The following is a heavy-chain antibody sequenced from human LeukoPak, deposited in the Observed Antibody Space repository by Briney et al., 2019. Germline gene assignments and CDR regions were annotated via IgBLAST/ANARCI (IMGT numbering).Heavy chain of an antibody. V-gene: IGHV4-30-2*01. J-gene: IGHJ4*02. Sequence: PSETLSLTCAVSGGSISSGGYSWSWIRQPPGKGLEWIGYMYDSGSTYYNPSLKSRVTISVDRSKNQFSLKLSSVTAADTAVYYCAREEGSYFDYWGQGTLVTVSS. CDR3: AREEGSYFDY. CDR2: MYDSGST. CDR1: GGSISSGGYS.